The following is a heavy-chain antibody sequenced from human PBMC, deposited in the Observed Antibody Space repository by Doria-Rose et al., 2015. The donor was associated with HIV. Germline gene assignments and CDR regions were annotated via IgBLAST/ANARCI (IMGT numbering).Heavy chain of an antibody. Sequence: QVTLKESGPVLVKPTETLTLTCTVSGVSLSSPGMGVSWIRQPPGKALEWLANILSDDERAYKTSLKSRLTISRGTSNSQVALTMTDMDPVDTATYYCARIKSSRWYHKYYFDFWGQGTLVIVSA. CDR3: ARIKSSRWYHKYYFDF. CDR1: GVSLSSPGMG. CDR2: ILSDDER. J-gene: IGHJ4*02. D-gene: IGHD6-13*01. V-gene: IGHV2-26*01.